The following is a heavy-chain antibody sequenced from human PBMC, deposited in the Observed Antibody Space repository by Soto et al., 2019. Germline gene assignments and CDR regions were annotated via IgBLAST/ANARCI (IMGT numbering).Heavy chain of an antibody. CDR1: GYTFTSYY. CDR3: AKDSDYVWGSYRYPHTHTEYFQH. J-gene: IGHJ1*01. V-gene: IGHV1-46*01. CDR2: IKPSGGST. D-gene: IGHD3-16*02. Sequence: ASVKVSCKASGYTFTSYYMHWVRQAPGQGLEWMGIIKPSGGSTSYAQKFRGRVTMNRDTSTSTVYMKLSSLRSEDTAVYYCAKDSDYVWGSYRYPHTHTEYFQHWGQGTLVTVSS.